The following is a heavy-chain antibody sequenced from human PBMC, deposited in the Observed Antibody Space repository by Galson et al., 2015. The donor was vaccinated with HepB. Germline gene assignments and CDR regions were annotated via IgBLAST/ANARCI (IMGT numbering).Heavy chain of an antibody. D-gene: IGHD4-17*01. Sequence: SVKVSCKVSGYTLTELSMHWVRQAPGKGLEWMGGFDPEDGETIYAQKFQGRVTMTEDTSTDTAYMELSSLRSEDTAVYYCATASDYGDYVYFDYWGQGTLVTVSS. CDR1: GYTLTELS. CDR3: ATASDYGDYVYFDY. V-gene: IGHV1-24*01. CDR2: FDPEDGET. J-gene: IGHJ4*02.